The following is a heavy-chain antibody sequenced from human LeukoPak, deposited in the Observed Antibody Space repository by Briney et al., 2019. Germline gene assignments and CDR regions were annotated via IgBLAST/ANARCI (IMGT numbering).Heavy chain of an antibody. CDR2: IYRGTET. CDR3: ATGKEWMALDY. CDR1: GFTDSTKY. J-gene: IGHJ4*02. V-gene: IGHV3-66*01. Sequence: GGSLRLTCAASGFTDSTKYMTWVRQAPGKRLEWVSIIYRGTETNYADSAKDRFIISRDFSRNTFFLDLNRLRIDDTAIYYCATGKEWMALDYWGQGSLVTVSS. D-gene: IGHD5-24*01.